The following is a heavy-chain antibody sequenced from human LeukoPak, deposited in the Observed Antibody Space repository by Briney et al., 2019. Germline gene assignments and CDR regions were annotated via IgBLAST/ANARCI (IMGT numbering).Heavy chain of an antibody. V-gene: IGHV3-23*01. Sequence: GGSLRLSCAACGFTFRRYAMNWVRQAPGTGLEWVSTISDSGGSTNYADSVKGRFTISRDNSKNTLYLQMNSLRVEDTAVYYCAKGGPYSSTIGGMDVWGQGTTVTVSS. CDR1: GFTFRRYA. J-gene: IGHJ6*02. CDR3: AKGGPYSSTIGGMDV. D-gene: IGHD6-13*01. CDR2: ISDSGGST.